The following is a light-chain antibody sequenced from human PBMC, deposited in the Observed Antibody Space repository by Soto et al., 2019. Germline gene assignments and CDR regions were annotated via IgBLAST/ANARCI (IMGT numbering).Light chain of an antibody. J-gene: IGKJ1*01. CDR2: GAS. V-gene: IGKV3-15*01. CDR1: ESVSTN. CDR3: QQYSIWRT. Sequence: EIEMTQSPATLSLAPGERVTLSCRASESVSTNLAWYQQKAGQAPGLLIYGASTRATGIPARFSGSGSGTESTLTIRGLKSEDFAVYYCQQYSIWRTFGQGTKVDIK.